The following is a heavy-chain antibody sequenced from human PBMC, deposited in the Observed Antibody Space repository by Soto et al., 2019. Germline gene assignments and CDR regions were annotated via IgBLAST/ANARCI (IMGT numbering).Heavy chain of an antibody. V-gene: IGHV1-18*01. CDR2: ISAYNGDT. D-gene: IGHD3-3*01. Sequence: QIQLVQSGAEVRKPGASVKVSCKASGYTFKSYGISWVRQTAGQGLEWLGWISAYNGDTKYAQNFQGRVSLTTDPTTSSAYMELRSLRSDDPAVYYCTRFFWSGQLPYYFDYWGQGTLVTVSS. CDR1: GYTFKSYG. J-gene: IGHJ4*02. CDR3: TRFFWSGQLPYYFDY.